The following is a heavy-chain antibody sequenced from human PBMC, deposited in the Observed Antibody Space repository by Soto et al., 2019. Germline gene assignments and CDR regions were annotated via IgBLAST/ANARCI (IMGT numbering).Heavy chain of an antibody. Sequence: QVHLVQSGAEVKKPGASVKVSCKASKETLTTYGISWVRQAPGQGLEWMGWVSGYSGHSSSAQEFQDRVIMTTDTSTNTAYMELRSLTSDESAVYFCARDSSSSGYYYGMDVWGQGTTVTVSS. CDR2: VSGYSGHS. CDR1: KETLTTYG. CDR3: ARDSSSSGYYYGMDV. D-gene: IGHD6-6*01. J-gene: IGHJ6*02. V-gene: IGHV1-18*01.